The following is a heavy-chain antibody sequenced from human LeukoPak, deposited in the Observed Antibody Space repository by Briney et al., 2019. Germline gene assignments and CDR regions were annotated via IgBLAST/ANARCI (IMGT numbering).Heavy chain of an antibody. Sequence: SETLSLTCTVSGATISSSSHCWGWIRQPPGKGLEWIGSIDYSGSTNYNPSLKSRVTISVDTSKNQFSLRLSSVTAADTAVYYCARRDYDYVWGTYRRYRPFDYWGQGTLVTVSS. CDR3: ARRDYDYVWGTYRRYRPFDY. V-gene: IGHV4-39*01. D-gene: IGHD3-16*02. J-gene: IGHJ4*02. CDR2: IDYSGST. CDR1: GATISSSSHC.